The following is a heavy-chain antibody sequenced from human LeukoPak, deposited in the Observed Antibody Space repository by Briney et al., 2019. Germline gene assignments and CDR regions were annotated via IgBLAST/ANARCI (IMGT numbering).Heavy chain of an antibody. V-gene: IGHV1-24*01. J-gene: IGHJ3*02. Sequence: ASVKVSCKASGYTFTGYYMHWVRQAPGKGLEWMGGFDPEDGETIYAQKFQGRVTMTEDTSTDTAYMELSSLRSEDTAVYYCATREWELHAFDIWGQGTMVTVSS. CDR2: FDPEDGET. D-gene: IGHD1-26*01. CDR3: ATREWELHAFDI. CDR1: GYTFTGYY.